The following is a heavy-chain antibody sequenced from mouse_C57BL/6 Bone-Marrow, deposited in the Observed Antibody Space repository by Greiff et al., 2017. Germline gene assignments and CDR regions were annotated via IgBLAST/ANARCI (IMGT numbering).Heavy chain of an antibody. D-gene: IGHD1-1*01. CDR1: GYTFTDYE. CDR2: IDPETGGT. CDR3: TLYGSYYFDY. J-gene: IGHJ2*01. Sequence: QVQLQQSGAELVRPGASVTLSCKASGYTFTDYEMHWVKQTPVHGLEWIGAIDPETGGTAYNQKFKGKAILTADKSSSTAYMGLRSLTSEDSAVYYCTLYGSYYFDYWGQGTTLTVSS. V-gene: IGHV1-15*01.